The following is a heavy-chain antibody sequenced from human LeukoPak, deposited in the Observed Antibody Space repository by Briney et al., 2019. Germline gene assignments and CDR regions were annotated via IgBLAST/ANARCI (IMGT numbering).Heavy chain of an antibody. CDR3: ARDRSGSYYSPYYFDY. CDR2: ISSSSSTI. D-gene: IGHD1-26*01. J-gene: IGHJ4*02. Sequence: PGGSLRLSCAASGFTFSDYYMSWIRQAPGKGLEWVSYISSSSSTIYYADSVKGRLTISRDNAKNSLYLQMNSLRAEDTAVYYCARDRSGSYYSPYYFDYWGQGTLVTVSS. CDR1: GFTFSDYY. V-gene: IGHV3-11*01.